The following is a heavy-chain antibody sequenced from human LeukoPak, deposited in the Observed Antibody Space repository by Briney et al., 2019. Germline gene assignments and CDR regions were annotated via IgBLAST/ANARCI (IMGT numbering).Heavy chain of an antibody. CDR2: INPTGGSA. J-gene: IGHJ5*02. D-gene: IGHD6-13*01. CDR3: ARDRSGSRWRWFDP. V-gene: IGHV1-46*01. CDR1: GYTFTNYY. Sequence: ASVKVSCKASGYTFTNYYIHWVRQAPGQGLEWMGIINPTGGSASYAQKFQGRVSMTSDTSTSALYLELSSLRSEDTAVYYCARDRSGSRWRWFDPWGQGTLATVSS.